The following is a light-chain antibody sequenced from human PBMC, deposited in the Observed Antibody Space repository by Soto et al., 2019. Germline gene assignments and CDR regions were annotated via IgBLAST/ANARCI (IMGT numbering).Light chain of an antibody. J-gene: IGKJ1*01. CDR1: QSVSSN. V-gene: IGKV3-15*01. CDR2: GAS. CDR3: QQYNNWSPCT. Sequence: EIVMTQSPATLSVSPGERATLSCRASQSVSSNFAWYQQKPGQAPRLLIYGASTRATGIPARFSGSGAGTQVPLTISGRQSEDFAVYYCQQYNNWSPCTFGQGTKVEIK.